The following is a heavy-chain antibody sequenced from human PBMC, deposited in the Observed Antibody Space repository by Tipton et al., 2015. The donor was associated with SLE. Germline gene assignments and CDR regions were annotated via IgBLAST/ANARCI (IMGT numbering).Heavy chain of an antibody. D-gene: IGHD3-3*01. CDR1: AGSISSTTYY. J-gene: IGHJ5*02. CDR2: INHSGST. CDR3: ARGGTVFGVVLNWFDP. V-gene: IGHV4-39*07. Sequence: TLSLTCTVSAGSISSTTYYWSWIRQPPGKGLEWIGEINHSGSTNYNPSLKSRVTISVDKSKNQFSLKLTSVTAADTAVYYCARGGTVFGVVLNWFDPWGQGTLVTVSS.